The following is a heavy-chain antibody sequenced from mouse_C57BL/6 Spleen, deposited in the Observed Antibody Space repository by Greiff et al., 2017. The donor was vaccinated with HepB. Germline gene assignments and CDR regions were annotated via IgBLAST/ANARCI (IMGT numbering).Heavy chain of an antibody. CDR2: IWSGGST. V-gene: IGHV2-2*01. J-gene: IGHJ2*01. D-gene: IGHD1-1*01. CDR3: ARNWGTTVGFDY. CDR1: GFSLTSYG. Sequence: VMLVESGPGLVQPSQRLSITCTVSGFSLTSYGVHWVRQSPGKGLEWLGVIWSGGSTDYNAAFISRLSISKDNSKSQVFFKMNSLQADDTAIYYCARNWGTTVGFDYWGQGTTLTVSS.